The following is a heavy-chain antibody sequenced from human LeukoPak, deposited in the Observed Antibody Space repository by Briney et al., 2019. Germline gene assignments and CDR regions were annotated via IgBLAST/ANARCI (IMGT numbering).Heavy chain of an antibody. D-gene: IGHD3-10*01. CDR1: GGSFSGYY. CDR3: AKYGSGSYSENYYMDV. Sequence: SETLSLTCAVYGGSFSGYYWSWIRQPPGKGLEWIGEINHSGSTNYNPSLKSRVTISVDTSKNQFSLKLSFVTAADTAVYYCAKYGSGSYSENYYMDVWGKGTTVTVSS. CDR2: INHSGST. J-gene: IGHJ6*03. V-gene: IGHV4-34*01.